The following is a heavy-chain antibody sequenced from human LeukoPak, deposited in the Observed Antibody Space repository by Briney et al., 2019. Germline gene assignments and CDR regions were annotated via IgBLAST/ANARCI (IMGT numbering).Heavy chain of an antibody. CDR3: AKALMGEDFDY. Sequence: GGSLRLSCAASGFTFDDYAMHWVRQAPGKGLEWVSGISWNSGSIGYADSVKGRFTISRDNAKNSLYLQMNSLRAEDTALYYCAKALMGEDFDYWGQGTLVTVSS. D-gene: IGHD3-16*01. J-gene: IGHJ4*02. CDR2: ISWNSGSI. CDR1: GFTFDDYA. V-gene: IGHV3-9*01.